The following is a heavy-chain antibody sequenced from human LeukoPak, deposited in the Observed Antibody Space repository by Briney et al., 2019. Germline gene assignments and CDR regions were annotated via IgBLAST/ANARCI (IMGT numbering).Heavy chain of an antibody. CDR3: AREPGVNMYYFGY. D-gene: IGHD1/OR15-1a*01. J-gene: IGHJ4*02. Sequence: ASVKGSCKASGYTFTSYYMHWVRQAPGQGLEWMGIIDPSGGSTSYAQKFQGRVTVTRDTSTSTVYMELSSLRSEDTAVYYCAREPGVNMYYFGYWGQGTLVTVSS. V-gene: IGHV1-46*01. CDR2: IDPSGGST. CDR1: GYTFTSYY.